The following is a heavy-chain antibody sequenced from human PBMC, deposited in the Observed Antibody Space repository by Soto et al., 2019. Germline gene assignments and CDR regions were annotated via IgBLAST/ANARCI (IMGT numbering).Heavy chain of an antibody. CDR1: GCTFTSYA. CDR3: ARSGWFGELYGDY. CDR2: INAGNGNT. D-gene: IGHD3-10*01. J-gene: IGHJ4*02. Sequence: ASVKVSCKASGCTFTSYAMHWVRQAPGQRLEWMGWINAGNGNTKYSQKFQGRVTITRDTSASTAYMELSSLRSEDTAVYYCARSGWFGELYGDYWGQGTLVTVSS. V-gene: IGHV1-3*01.